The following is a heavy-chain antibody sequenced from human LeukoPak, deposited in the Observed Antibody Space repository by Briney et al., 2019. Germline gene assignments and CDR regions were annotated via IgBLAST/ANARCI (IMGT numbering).Heavy chain of an antibody. V-gene: IGHV3-23*01. CDR3: AKVSQWLKSYFDY. CDR2: ISGSDGST. Sequence: GGSLRLSCAASGFTFSSYAMSWVRQAPGKGLEWVSAISGSDGSTYYADSVKGRFTISRDNSKNTLYLQMNSLRAEDTAVYYCAKVSQWLKSYFDYWGQGTLVTVSS. D-gene: IGHD6-19*01. J-gene: IGHJ4*02. CDR1: GFTFSSYA.